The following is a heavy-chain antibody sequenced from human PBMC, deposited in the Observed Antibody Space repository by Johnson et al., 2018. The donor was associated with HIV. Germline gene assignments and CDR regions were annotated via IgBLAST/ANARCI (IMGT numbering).Heavy chain of an antibody. J-gene: IGHJ3*02. Sequence: VQLVESGGGLVQPGGSLRLSCAASGFTFSSYWMTWVRQAPGKGLEWVANIKQDGSEKYYVDSVKGRFTISRDNAKNSLYLQMNSLRAEDTAVYYCARAYFTFWRGYDSFDIWGQGTMVTVSS. CDR3: ARAYFTFWRGYDSFDI. CDR1: GFTFSSYW. D-gene: IGHD3-3*01. V-gene: IGHV3-7*04. CDR2: IKQDGSEK.